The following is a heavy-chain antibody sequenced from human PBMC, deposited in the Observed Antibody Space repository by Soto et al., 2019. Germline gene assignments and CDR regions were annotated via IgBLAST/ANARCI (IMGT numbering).Heavy chain of an antibody. CDR3: ARGSGYDSLYYYYYGMDV. J-gene: IGHJ6*02. CDR1: GGTFSSYA. CDR2: INPNCGST. Sequence: ASVKVSCKASGGTFSSYAISWVRQAPGQGLEWMGWINPNCGSTNYAQKFQGWVTMTRDTSISTAYMELSRLRSDDTAVYYCARGSGYDSLYYYYYGMDVWGQGTTVTVYS. V-gene: IGHV1-2*04. D-gene: IGHD5-12*01.